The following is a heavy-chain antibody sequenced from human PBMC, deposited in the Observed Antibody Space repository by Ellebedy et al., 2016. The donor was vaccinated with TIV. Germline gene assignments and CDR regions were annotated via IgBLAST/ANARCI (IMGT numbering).Heavy chain of an antibody. Sequence: PGGSLRLSCVASGFTFTSHGMNWVRQAPGKGLEWIAHISGSSSTITYADSVKGRFTISRDNAKNSLYLQMNSLRAEDTAVYYCARWSPMIVVVIVHVMDVWGQGTTVTVSS. CDR2: ISGSSSTI. V-gene: IGHV3-48*04. D-gene: IGHD3-22*01. J-gene: IGHJ6*02. CDR1: GFTFTSHG. CDR3: ARWSPMIVVVIVHVMDV.